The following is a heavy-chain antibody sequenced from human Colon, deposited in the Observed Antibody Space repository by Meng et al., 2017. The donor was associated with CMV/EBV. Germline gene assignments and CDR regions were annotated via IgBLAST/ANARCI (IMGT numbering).Heavy chain of an antibody. V-gene: IGHV1-46*01. Sequence: ASVKVSCKASGYILTASYFHWVRQAPGQGLEWLGIMHYSSGNTAHTQKLQGRISMTRDTSTSTVYIELTSLRSDDTALYYCARDTDIWGQGTLVTVSS. D-gene: IGHD4-11*01. J-gene: IGHJ4*02. CDR2: MHYSSGNT. CDR1: GYILTASY. CDR3: ARDTDI.